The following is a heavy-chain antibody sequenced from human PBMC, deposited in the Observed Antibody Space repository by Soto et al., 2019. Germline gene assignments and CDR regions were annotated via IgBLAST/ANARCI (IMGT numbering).Heavy chain of an antibody. J-gene: IGHJ3*02. CDR1: GFIFSTYS. V-gene: IGHV3-21*01. CDR2: ISSSSSYI. D-gene: IGHD3-22*01. CDR3: ARVPYDSSGYSDAFDI. Sequence: GGSLRLSCAASGFIFSTYSMNWVRQAPGKGLEWVSSISSSSSYIYYADSVKGRFTISRDNANNSLYLQMNSLRAEDTAVYYCARVPYDSSGYSDAFDIWGQGTMVTVSS.